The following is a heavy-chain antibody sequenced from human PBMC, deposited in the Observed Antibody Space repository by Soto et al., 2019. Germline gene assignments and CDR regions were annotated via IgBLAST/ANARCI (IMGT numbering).Heavy chain of an antibody. J-gene: IGHJ4*02. V-gene: IGHV3-73*02. Sequence: EVQLVESGGGLVQPGGSLKLSCAASGFIFSDSALHWVRQASGKGLEWVGRIRRKANNYATTYAGSVEGRFAISRDDSKNTAYLQMNSLKTEDTAIYYCTRGIDVWSGYPRYSLDYWGQGTLVTVSS. CDR2: IRRKANNYAT. D-gene: IGHD3-3*01. CDR1: GFIFSDSA. CDR3: TRGIDVWSGYPRYSLDY.